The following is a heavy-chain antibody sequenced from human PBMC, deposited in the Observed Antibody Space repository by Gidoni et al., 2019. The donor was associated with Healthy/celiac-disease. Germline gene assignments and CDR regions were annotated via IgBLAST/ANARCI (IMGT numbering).Heavy chain of an antibody. CDR2: IYYSGST. V-gene: IGHV4-39*01. J-gene: IGHJ4*02. Sequence: QLQLQESGPGLVKPSETLSLTCTVSGGSISSSSYYWGWIRQPPGKGLEWIGSIYYSGSTYYNPSLKSRVTISVDTSKNQFSLKLSSVTAADTAVYYCARSSGSYYTSVWEPWIDYWGQGTLVTVSS. CDR1: GGSISSSSYY. CDR3: ARSSGSYYTSVWEPWIDY. D-gene: IGHD1-26*01.